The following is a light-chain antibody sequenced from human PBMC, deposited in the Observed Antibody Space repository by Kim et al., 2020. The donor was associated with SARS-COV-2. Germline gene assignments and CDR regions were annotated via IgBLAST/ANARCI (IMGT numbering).Light chain of an antibody. CDR2: AAS. CDR3: QQFDSYPRT. Sequence: SAAVGDRVTITCRASHGISRYLAWYQQTPGKAPKLLIYAASTLQSGVPSRFSGSGSGTEFALTINSLQPEDFATYYCQQFDSYPRTFGGGTKLEI. CDR1: HGISRY. V-gene: IGKV1-9*01. J-gene: IGKJ4*01.